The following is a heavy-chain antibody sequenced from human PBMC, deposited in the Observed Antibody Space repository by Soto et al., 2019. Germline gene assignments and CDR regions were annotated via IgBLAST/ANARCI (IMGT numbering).Heavy chain of an antibody. CDR1: GGSISSYY. Sequence: SETLSLTCTVSGGSISSYYWSWIRQPPGKGLEWIGYIYYRGSTNYNPSLKSRVTISVDTSKNPFSLKLSSVTAADTAVYYCARGGPDVVASDAFDIWGQGTMVTVSS. V-gene: IGHV4-59*01. D-gene: IGHD2-2*01. CDR3: ARGGPDVVASDAFDI. J-gene: IGHJ3*02. CDR2: IYYRGST.